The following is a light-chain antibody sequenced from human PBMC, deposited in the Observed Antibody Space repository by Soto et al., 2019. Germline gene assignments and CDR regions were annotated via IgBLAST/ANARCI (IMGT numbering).Light chain of an antibody. J-gene: IGLJ1*01. Sequence: QSALTQPASVSGSPGQSITISCTGSSSDVGNFDVLSWYQQHPGNVPTLIIYAGNRRPSGVSNRFSGSQSGNTASLTISGLQGEDEADYYCCSYADSGTYVFGTGTKLTVL. V-gene: IGLV2-23*01. CDR2: AGN. CDR1: SSDVGNFDV. CDR3: CSYADSGTYV.